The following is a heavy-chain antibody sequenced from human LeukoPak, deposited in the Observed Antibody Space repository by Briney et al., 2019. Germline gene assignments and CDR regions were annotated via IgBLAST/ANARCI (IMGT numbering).Heavy chain of an antibody. V-gene: IGHV1-69*05. CDR3: ARDGIAVAGTFTSDY. CDR1: GGTFSSYA. Sequence: SVKVSCKASGGTFSSYAISWVRQAPGQGLERMRGIIPIFGTANYAQKFQGRVTITTDESTSTAYMELSSLRSGDTAVYYCARDGIAVAGTFTSDYWGQGTLVTVSS. D-gene: IGHD6-19*01. CDR2: IIPIFGTA. J-gene: IGHJ4*02.